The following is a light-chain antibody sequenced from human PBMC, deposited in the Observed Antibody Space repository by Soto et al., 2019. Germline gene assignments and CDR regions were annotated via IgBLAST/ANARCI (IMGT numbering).Light chain of an antibody. CDR2: DAS. J-gene: IGKJ2*01. Sequence: DIQMTQSPSTLSASVGDRVTITCRASQSISSWLAWYQQKPGKAPKLLIYDASSLESGVPSRFSGSGSGTEFTLTISSLQPDDFATSYCQQYNSYSRTFGQGTKLEIK. V-gene: IGKV1-5*01. CDR1: QSISSW. CDR3: QQYNSYSRT.